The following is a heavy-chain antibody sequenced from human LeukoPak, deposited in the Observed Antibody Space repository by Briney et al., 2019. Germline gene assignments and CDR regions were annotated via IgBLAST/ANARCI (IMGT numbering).Heavy chain of an antibody. Sequence: GGSLRLSCEASGFAFRSFAMSWVRQAPGKGLEWLSGISASGHYIYQADSVKGRFTIPRDNSKNTLYIEINSLRVEDTAVYYCARDGSWGDYQFYFYMDVWGKGTTVTVSS. V-gene: IGHV3-23*01. CDR2: ISASGHYI. CDR3: ARDGSWGDYQFYFYMDV. CDR1: GFAFRSFA. J-gene: IGHJ6*03. D-gene: IGHD2-2*01.